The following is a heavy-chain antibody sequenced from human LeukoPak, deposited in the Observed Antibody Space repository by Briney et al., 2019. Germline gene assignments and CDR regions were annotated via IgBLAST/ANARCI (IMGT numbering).Heavy chain of an antibody. V-gene: IGHV1-18*01. CDR1: GYTFTSYG. CDR3: ASAGGSYGGGSFDY. D-gene: IGHD1-26*01. CDR2: ISAYNGNT. J-gene: IGHJ4*02. Sequence: GASVKVSCKASGYTFTSYGISWVRQAPGQGLEWMGWISAYNGNTNYAQKLQGRVTMTTDISTSTAYMELRSLRSDDTAVYYCASAGGSYGGGSFDYWGQGTLVTVSS.